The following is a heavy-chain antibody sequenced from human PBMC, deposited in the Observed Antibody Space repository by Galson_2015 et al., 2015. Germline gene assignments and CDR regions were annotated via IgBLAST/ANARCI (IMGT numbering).Heavy chain of an antibody. CDR3: ARDFGLMGSDASDY. V-gene: IGHV3-30*03. Sequence: SLRLSCAASGFTFSSYGMHWVRQAPGKGLEWVAVISYDGSNKYYADSVKGRFTISRDNSKNTLYLQMNSLRAEDTAVYYCARDFGLMGSDASDYWGQGTLVTVSS. D-gene: IGHD1-26*01. CDR2: ISYDGSNK. CDR1: GFTFSSYG. J-gene: IGHJ4*02.